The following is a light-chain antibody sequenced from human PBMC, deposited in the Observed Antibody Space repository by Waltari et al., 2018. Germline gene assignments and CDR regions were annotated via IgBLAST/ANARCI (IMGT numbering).Light chain of an antibody. CDR3: QQYYSYPRT. V-gene: IGKV1-8*01. CDR2: AAS. CDR1: QGISSY. J-gene: IGKJ1*01. Sequence: AIRMTQSPSSFSASTGDRVTIPCRASQGISSYLALYQQKPGKAPKLLIYAASTLQSGVPSRFSGSGSGTDFTLTISCLQSEDFATYYCQQYYSYPRTFGQGTKVEIK.